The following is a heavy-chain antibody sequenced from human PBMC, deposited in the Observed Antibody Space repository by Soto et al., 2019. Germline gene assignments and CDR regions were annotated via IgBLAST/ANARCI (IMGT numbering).Heavy chain of an antibody. CDR3: ARSQGSSTSLEIYYYYYGMDV. D-gene: IGHD2-2*01. J-gene: IGHJ6*02. Sequence: QVQLVQSGAEVKKPGSSVKVSCKASGGTFSSYAISWVRQAPGQGLEWMGGIIPIPGTANYAQKFQGRVTITADESPSTASMELSSLRSEDTAVYYCARSQGSSTSLEIYYYYYGMDVWGQGTTVTVSS. CDR1: GGTFSSYA. V-gene: IGHV1-69*01. CDR2: IIPIPGTA.